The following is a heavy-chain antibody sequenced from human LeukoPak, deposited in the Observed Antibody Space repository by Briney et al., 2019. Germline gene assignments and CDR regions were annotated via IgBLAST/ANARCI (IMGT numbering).Heavy chain of an antibody. CDR1: GGTFSSYA. V-gene: IGHV1-18*01. Sequence: GASVKVSCKASGGTFSSYAISWVRQAPGQGLEWMGWISAYNGNTNYAQKLQGRVTMTTDTSTSTAYMELRSLRSDDTAVYYCARAHGDIVVVPAAIRGNWFDPWGQGTLVTVSS. D-gene: IGHD2-2*01. CDR2: ISAYNGNT. J-gene: IGHJ5*02. CDR3: ARAHGDIVVVPAAIRGNWFDP.